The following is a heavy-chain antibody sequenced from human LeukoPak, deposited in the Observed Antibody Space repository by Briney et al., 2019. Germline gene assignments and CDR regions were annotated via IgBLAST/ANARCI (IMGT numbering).Heavy chain of an antibody. D-gene: IGHD6-19*01. Sequence: ASVKVSCKASGYTFNNYGISWVRQAPGQGLEWMGWISAYNGNTNYAQKLQGRVTMTTDKSTSTAYMELSSLRSEDTAVYYCARGSGYSSGWYVGWGQGTLVTVSS. CDR2: ISAYNGNT. V-gene: IGHV1-18*01. CDR1: GYTFNNYG. CDR3: ARGSGYSSGWYVG. J-gene: IGHJ4*02.